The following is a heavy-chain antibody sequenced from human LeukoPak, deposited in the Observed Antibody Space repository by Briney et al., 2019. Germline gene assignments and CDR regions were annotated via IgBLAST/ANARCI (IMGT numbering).Heavy chain of an antibody. CDR2: IRYDGSNK. CDR3: VKDMGAAAGAGNFYYMDV. CDR1: GFSFSSYG. D-gene: IGHD6-13*01. V-gene: IGHV3-30*02. J-gene: IGHJ6*03. Sequence: PGGSLRLSCAASGFSFSSYGMHWVRQAPAKGLEWVAFIRYDGSNKEYADSVKGRITISRDNSKKTLYLQMNSLRAEDTAVYYCVKDMGAAAGAGNFYYMDVWGKGTTVTVS.